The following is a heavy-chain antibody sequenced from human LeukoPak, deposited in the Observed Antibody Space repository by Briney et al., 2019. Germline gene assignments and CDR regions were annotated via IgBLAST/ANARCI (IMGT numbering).Heavy chain of an antibody. CDR1: GGSFSGYY. V-gene: IGHV4-34*01. Sequence: PSETLSLTCAVYGGSFSGYYWSWIRQPPGKGLEWIGEINHSGSTNYNPSLKSRVTISVDTSKNQLSLKLSSVTAADTAVYYCASLNSYSGSYYFDYWGQGTLVTVSS. D-gene: IGHD1-26*01. CDR2: INHSGST. CDR3: ASLNSYSGSYYFDY. J-gene: IGHJ4*02.